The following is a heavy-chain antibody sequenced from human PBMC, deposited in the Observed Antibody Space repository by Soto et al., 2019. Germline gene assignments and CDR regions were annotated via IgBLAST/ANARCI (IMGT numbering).Heavy chain of an antibody. D-gene: IGHD3-16*02. CDR2: VNSANGGT. CDR1: GYSFTTYT. V-gene: IGHV1-3*01. CDR3: AGEVWWTSRWDY. J-gene: IGHJ4*02. Sequence: QVQLVQSWAEVKKPGASVKISCKTSGYSFTTYTMHWVRQAPGQRLEWVEWVNSANGGTLFSQKFQGRVTFTADTSASTVYMEVSSLTSEDTAVYYCAGEVWWTSRWDYWGQGTLVTVSS.